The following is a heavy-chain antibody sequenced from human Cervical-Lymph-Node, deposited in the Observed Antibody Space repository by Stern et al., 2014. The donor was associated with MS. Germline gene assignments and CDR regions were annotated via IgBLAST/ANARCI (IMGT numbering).Heavy chain of an antibody. J-gene: IGHJ5*02. V-gene: IGHV1-2*02. CDR2: INPKGGGT. CDR1: GYIFTDYC. Sequence: VQLVQSGAEVEKPGASVKVSCKASGYIFTDYCLHWVRQAPGQGLEWLGRINPKGGGTSYAQSFQGRVTLTRDTSITTAYMDLSRLTSDDTAVYYCTRALRIADRPSPGGHWFDPWGQGTLVIVSS. D-gene: IGHD6-6*01. CDR3: TRALRIADRPSPGGHWFDP.